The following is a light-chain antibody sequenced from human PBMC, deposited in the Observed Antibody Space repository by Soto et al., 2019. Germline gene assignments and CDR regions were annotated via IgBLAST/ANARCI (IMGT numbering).Light chain of an antibody. Sequence: EIVLTQSPGTLSLSPGERATLSCRASHSVSSSYLAWYQQTPGQAPRLLIYGASSRATGIPDRFSGSGSGTDFTLTISRLEPEDFAVYYCQQYGSSPPYTFGQGTKLEIK. V-gene: IGKV3-20*01. CDR3: QQYGSSPPYT. CDR2: GAS. CDR1: HSVSSSY. J-gene: IGKJ2*01.